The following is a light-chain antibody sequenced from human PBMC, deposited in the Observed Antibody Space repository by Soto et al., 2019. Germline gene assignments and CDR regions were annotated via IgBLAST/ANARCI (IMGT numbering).Light chain of an antibody. CDR2: EVS. Sequence: QSALTQPPSASGSPGQSVTISCTGTSSDVGGYNYVSWYQQHPGKAPKLMIYEVSKRPSGVPDRFSGSKSGNTASLTVSGLQAEDEADYYCSSYASSNTCVFGGGTKLTVL. CDR3: SSYASSNTCV. J-gene: IGLJ2*01. V-gene: IGLV2-8*01. CDR1: SSDVGGYNY.